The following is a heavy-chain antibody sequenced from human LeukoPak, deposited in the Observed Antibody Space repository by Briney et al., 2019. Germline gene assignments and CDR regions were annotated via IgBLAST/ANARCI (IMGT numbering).Heavy chain of an antibody. D-gene: IGHD5-24*01. Sequence: GGSLRLSCAASGFTFSDYYMSWIRQAPGKVLEWVSYISSSGSTIYYADSVKGRFTISRDNAKNSLYLQMNSLRAEDTAVYYCARGGRRWLQLLGFVGDGLFDYWGQGTLVTVSS. V-gene: IGHV3-11*01. CDR3: ARGGRRWLQLLGFVGDGLFDY. J-gene: IGHJ4*02. CDR2: ISSSGSTI. CDR1: GFTFSDYY.